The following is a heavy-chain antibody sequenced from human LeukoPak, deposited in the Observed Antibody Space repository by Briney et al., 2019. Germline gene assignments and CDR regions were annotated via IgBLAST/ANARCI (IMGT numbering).Heavy chain of an antibody. Sequence: PGRSLRLSCAASGFTLSTYGMHWVRQAPGKGLEWVAVISYDGSKNYFADSVKGRFTISRDNSKNTLYLQMNSLRAEDTAVYYCATERYTYGPFDYWGQGTLVTVSS. D-gene: IGHD5-18*01. V-gene: IGHV3-33*05. CDR1: GFTLSTYG. CDR3: ATERYTYGPFDY. CDR2: ISYDGSKN. J-gene: IGHJ4*02.